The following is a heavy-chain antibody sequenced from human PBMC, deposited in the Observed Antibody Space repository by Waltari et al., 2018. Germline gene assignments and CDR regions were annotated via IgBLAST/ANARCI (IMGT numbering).Heavy chain of an antibody. J-gene: IGHJ4*02. CDR3: ARGKRSDYDFWSGYPLFDY. CDR2: SNHSGST. D-gene: IGHD3-3*01. Sequence: QVQLQQGGAGRLKHSETMSLTSAVYGGSFSGYYWRRIRQPPGRGLEWIGESNHSGSTNSNPSIKSRVTISVYTSKNQFSLKLSSVTAADTAVYYCARGKRSDYDFWSGYPLFDYWGQGTLVTVSS. V-gene: IGHV4-34*01. CDR1: GGSFSGYY.